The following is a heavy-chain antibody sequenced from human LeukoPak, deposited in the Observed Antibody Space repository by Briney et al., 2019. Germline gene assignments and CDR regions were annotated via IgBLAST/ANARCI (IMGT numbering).Heavy chain of an antibody. V-gene: IGHV4-39*01. CDR2: IYYSGST. Sequence: PSETLSLTCTVSGGSISSSSYYWGWIRQPPGKGLEWIGSIYYSGSTYYNPSLKSRVTISVDTSKNQFSLKLSSVTAADTAVYYCARHIWGFAWFDPWGQGTLVTVSS. CDR1: GGSISSSSYY. D-gene: IGHD7-27*01. CDR3: ARHIWGFAWFDP. J-gene: IGHJ5*02.